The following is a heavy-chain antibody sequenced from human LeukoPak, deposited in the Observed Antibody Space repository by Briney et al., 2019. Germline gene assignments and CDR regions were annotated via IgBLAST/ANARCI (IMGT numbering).Heavy chain of an antibody. CDR2: IYYSGST. CDR1: GGSISSGDYY. Sequence: SETLSLTCTVSGGSISSGDYYWSWIRQPPGKGLEWIGYIYYSGSTYYNPSLKSRVTISVDTSKNQFSLKLSSVTAAATAVYYCAREASGSYYLYYMDVWGKGTTVTVSS. V-gene: IGHV4-30-4*08. D-gene: IGHD1-26*01. J-gene: IGHJ6*03. CDR3: AREASGSYYLYYMDV.